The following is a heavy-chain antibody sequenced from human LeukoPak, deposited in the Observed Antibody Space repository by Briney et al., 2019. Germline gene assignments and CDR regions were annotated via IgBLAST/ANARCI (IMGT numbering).Heavy chain of an antibody. D-gene: IGHD3-10*01. V-gene: IGHV3-53*01. J-gene: IGHJ6*03. CDR3: ARVGYYGSGTYYYYYYMDV. CDR2: IYSGGST. CDR1: GFTVSSNY. Sequence: GGSLRLSCAASGFTVSSNYMSWVRQAPGKGLEWVSVIYSGGSTYYADSVKGRFTISRDNSKNTLYLQMNSLRAEDTAVYYCARVGYYGSGTYYYYYYMDVWGKGTTVTVSS.